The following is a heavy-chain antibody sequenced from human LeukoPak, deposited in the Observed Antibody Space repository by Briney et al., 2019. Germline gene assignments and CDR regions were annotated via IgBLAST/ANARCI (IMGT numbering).Heavy chain of an antibody. D-gene: IGHD6-19*01. CDR2: ITHSASANYNPSL. Sequence: SETLSLTCTVSGGSISSGSYYWRWIRQPPGKGLEWIGDITHSASANYNPSLNYNPSLKSRVTISADASKNQFSLRLSSVTAADTAVYFCARGVWLARDYWGQGTLVTVSS. V-gene: IGHV4-61*01. CDR1: GGSISSGSYY. J-gene: IGHJ4*02. CDR3: ARGVWLARDY.